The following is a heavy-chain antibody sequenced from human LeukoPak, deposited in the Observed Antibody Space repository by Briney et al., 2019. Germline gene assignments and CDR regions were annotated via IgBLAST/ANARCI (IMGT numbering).Heavy chain of an antibody. CDR1: GFPFSNYA. Sequence: PGGSLRLSCAASGFPFSNYAMTWVRQAPGKGLERVSGISDSGDRTYYADSVKGRFTISRDNSKNMLYLQMNSLRVEDTALYYCAKGLGTSGYHDYWGQGTLVNVSS. CDR2: ISDSGDRT. J-gene: IGHJ4*02. D-gene: IGHD3-22*01. V-gene: IGHV3-23*01. CDR3: AKGLGTSGYHDY.